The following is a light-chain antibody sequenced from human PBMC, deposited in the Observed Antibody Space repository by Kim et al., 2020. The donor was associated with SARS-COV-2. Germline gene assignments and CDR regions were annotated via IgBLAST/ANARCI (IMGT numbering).Light chain of an antibody. V-gene: IGLV3-19*01. CDR1: SLRTYY. J-gene: IGLJ3*02. CDR3: NSRDNSGDHVV. Sequence: ALGQTVRITSQGDSLRTYYASWYQQKPGQAPILVVYGRNNRPSGIPDRFSGSSSGNTASLTVTGAQAVDEADYYCNSRDNSGDHVVFGGGTQLTVL. CDR2: GRN.